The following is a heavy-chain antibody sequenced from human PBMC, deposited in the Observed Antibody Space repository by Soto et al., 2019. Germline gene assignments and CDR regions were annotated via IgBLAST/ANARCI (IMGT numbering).Heavy chain of an antibody. V-gene: IGHV4-59*01. J-gene: IGHJ4*02. D-gene: IGHD3-22*01. Sequence: QVQLQESGPGLVKPSETLSLTCAVSGESISSYYCMLIRQPPGKGLETIGYLYYGWSANYNPSLKSRVTLSVDTSTNQCSLTLSSMPAADTAVYYCALRSMAVVPEYWGQGTLVPVSS. CDR2: LYYGWSA. CDR1: GESISSYY. CDR3: ALRSMAVVPEY.